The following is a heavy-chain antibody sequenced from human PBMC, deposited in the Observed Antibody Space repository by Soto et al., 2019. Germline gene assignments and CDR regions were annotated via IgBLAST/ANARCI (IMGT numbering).Heavy chain of an antibody. CDR1: GYTFTSYA. J-gene: IGHJ4*02. Sequence: ASVKVSCKASGYTFTSYAITWVRRAPGQGLEWMGWISAYNGNTNSAQKLQGRVTMTTDTSTSTAYMELRSLRSDDTAVYYCARDLNRGLTDYWGQGTLVTVSS. CDR3: ARDLNRGLTDY. CDR2: ISAYNGNT. D-gene: IGHD3-9*01. V-gene: IGHV1-18*01.